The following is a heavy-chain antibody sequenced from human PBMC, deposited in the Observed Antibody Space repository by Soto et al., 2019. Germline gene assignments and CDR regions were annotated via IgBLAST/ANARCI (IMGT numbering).Heavy chain of an antibody. CDR3: ARGTVTGSESNYYYYGMDV. J-gene: IGHJ6*02. CDR1: GGTFSSYA. V-gene: IGHV1-69*12. D-gene: IGHD1-1*01. Sequence: QVQLVQSGAGVKKPGSSVKVSCKASGGTFSSYAIDWVRQAPGQGLEWMGGIIPIFGTTNYAQKLQGRVKHIADESTRTAYMELSTLTSEDTAVYYCARGTVTGSESNYYYYGMDVWGQGTTVTVSS. CDR2: IIPIFGTT.